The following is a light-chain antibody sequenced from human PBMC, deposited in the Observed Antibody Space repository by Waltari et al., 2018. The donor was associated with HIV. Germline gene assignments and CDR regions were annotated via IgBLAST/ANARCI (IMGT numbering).Light chain of an antibody. CDR2: ASS. CDR3: SSYTTSSTVV. J-gene: IGLJ3*02. CDR1: SSDVGGYNY. Sequence: QSALTQPASVSGSPGQSIAISCTGASSDVGGYNYVPWYQQHPGKAPKLLIYASSNRPSGVSNRFSGSKSGNTASLTISGLQAEDEADYYCSSYTTSSTVVFGGGTKLTVL. V-gene: IGLV2-14*01.